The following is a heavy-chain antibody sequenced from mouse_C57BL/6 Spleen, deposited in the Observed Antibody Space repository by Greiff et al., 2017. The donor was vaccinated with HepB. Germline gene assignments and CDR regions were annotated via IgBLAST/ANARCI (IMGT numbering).Heavy chain of an antibody. V-gene: IGHV1-53*01. Sequence: QVQLKQPGTELVKPGASVKLSCKASGYTFTSYWMHWVKQRPGQGLEWIGNINPSNGGTNYTEKFKSKATLTVDKSYSTAYMQLSSLTSEDSAFYYCARDGWLLRDAMDYWGQGTSVTVSS. CDR2: INPSNGGT. J-gene: IGHJ4*01. D-gene: IGHD2-3*01. CDR1: GYTFTSYW. CDR3: ARDGWLLRDAMDY.